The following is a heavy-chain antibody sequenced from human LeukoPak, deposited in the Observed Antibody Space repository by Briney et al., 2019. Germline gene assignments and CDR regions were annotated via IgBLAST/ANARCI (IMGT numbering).Heavy chain of an antibody. CDR3: ARRGTSSSWAHFDY. V-gene: IGHV3-7*05. D-gene: IGHD6-13*01. Sequence: GGPLRLSCAASGFTSSSYWMTWVRQAPGKGLEWVAKIKQDGSEKYYVDSVKGRFTISRDNAKNSLYLQMNSLGAEDTAVYYCARRGTSSSWAHFDYWGQGTLVTVSS. CDR2: IKQDGSEK. CDR1: GFTSSSYW. J-gene: IGHJ4*02.